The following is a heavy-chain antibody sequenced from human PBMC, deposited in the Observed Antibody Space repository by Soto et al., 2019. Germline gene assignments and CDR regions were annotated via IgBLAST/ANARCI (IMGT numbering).Heavy chain of an antibody. D-gene: IGHD3-10*01. CDR2: ISAYNGNT. CDR1: GYSFTSYG. V-gene: IGHV1-18*01. Sequence: ASVKVSCKASGYSFTSYGITWVRQAPGQGLEWMGWISAYNGNTNYAEKFHDRVTMTTDTSTTTAYMELRSLRSDDTAVYYCARRLPDGSGGYFTEFWGHGTLVTVSS. J-gene: IGHJ4*01. CDR3: ARRLPDGSGGYFTEF.